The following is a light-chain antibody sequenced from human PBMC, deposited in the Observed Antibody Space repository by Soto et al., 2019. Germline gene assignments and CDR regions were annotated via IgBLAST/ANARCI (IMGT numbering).Light chain of an antibody. CDR1: QSISSW. Sequence: DILMTQSRSTLSASVGDRVTSACRASQSISSWLAWYQQKPGKVPKLLIYKASSLESGVPSRFSGSGSGTEFTLTISSLQPDDFATYYCQQYNSLWTFGQGTKVEIK. J-gene: IGKJ1*01. CDR2: KAS. CDR3: QQYNSLWT. V-gene: IGKV1-5*03.